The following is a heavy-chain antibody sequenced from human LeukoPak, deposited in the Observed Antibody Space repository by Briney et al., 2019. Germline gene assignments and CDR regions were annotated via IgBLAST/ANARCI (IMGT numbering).Heavy chain of an antibody. CDR1: RFIFDNYG. V-gene: IGHV3-30*18. J-gene: IGHJ2*01. Sequence: SGGTLRLSCAASRFIFDNYGIHWVRQAPGKGLEWVALISYDGYSKYYADSVKGRFTISRDNSKNTLDLQMNSLRPDDTAVYYCAKDGLKVRGYCSGDSCFLRWGWHFDVWGRGTLVTVSS. CDR2: ISYDGYSK. D-gene: IGHD2-15*01. CDR3: AKDGLKVRGYCSGDSCFLRWGWHFDV.